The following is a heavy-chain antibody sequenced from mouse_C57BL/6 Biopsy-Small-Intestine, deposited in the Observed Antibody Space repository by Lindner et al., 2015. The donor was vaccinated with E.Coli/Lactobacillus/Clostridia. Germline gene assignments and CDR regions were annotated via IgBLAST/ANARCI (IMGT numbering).Heavy chain of an antibody. CDR3: ARKDYGSSQYYFDY. J-gene: IGHJ2*01. CDR1: GYAFSTSW. V-gene: IGHV1-82*01. Sequence: VQLQESGPELVKPGASVKLSCKASGYAFSTSWMNWVKQRPGKGLEWIGRIYPGDGDTNYNGKFKGKATLTADKSSSTAYMQLSSLTSEDSAVYFCARKDYGSSQYYFDYWGQGTTLTVSS. D-gene: IGHD1-1*01. CDR2: IYPGDGDT.